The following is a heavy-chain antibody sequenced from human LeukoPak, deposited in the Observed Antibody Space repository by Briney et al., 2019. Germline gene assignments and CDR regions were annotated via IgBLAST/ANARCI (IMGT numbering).Heavy chain of an antibody. CDR1: GYTFTSYG. CDR2: ISAYNGNT. CDR3: ARDSAAGMFTFGGVIVTDAFDI. V-gene: IGHV1-18*01. J-gene: IGHJ3*02. D-gene: IGHD3-16*02. Sequence: ASVKVSCTASGYTFTSYGISWVRQGPGQGLEWMGWISAYNGNTNYAQKLQGRVTMTTDTSTSTAYMELRSLRSDDTAVYYCARDSAAGMFTFGGVIVTDAFDIWGQGTMVTVSS.